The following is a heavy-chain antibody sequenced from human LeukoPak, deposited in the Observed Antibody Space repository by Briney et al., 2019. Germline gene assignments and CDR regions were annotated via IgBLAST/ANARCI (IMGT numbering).Heavy chain of an antibody. J-gene: IGHJ2*01. CDR1: GYSISSSNW. Sequence: SETLSLTCAVSGYSISSSNWWGWIRQPPGKGLEWIGYIYYSGSTNYNPSLKSRVTISLDTSKNQFSLKLSSVTAADTAVYYCARVMYSSADWYFDLWGRGTLVTVSS. D-gene: IGHD6-19*01. CDR2: IYYSGST. V-gene: IGHV4-28*03. CDR3: ARVMYSSADWYFDL.